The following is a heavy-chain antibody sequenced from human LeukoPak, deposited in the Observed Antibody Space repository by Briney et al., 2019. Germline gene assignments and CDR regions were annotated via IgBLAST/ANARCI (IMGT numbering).Heavy chain of an antibody. CDR2: IYYSGST. D-gene: IGHD6-13*01. Sequence: SETLSLTCTVSGGSISSGDCYWSWIRQPPGKGLEWIVYIYYSGSTYYNPSPKSRVTISVDTSKNQFSLKLSSVTAADTAVYYCARDCGDSSSWYSGHWFDPWGQGTLVTVSS. CDR1: GGSISSGDCY. J-gene: IGHJ5*02. V-gene: IGHV4-30-4*01. CDR3: ARDCGDSSSWYSGHWFDP.